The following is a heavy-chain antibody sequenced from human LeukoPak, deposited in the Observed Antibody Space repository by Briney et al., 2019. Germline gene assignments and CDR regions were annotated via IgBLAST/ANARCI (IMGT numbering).Heavy chain of an antibody. J-gene: IGHJ3*01. CDR3: ARGGLVRGSINSFIAFDV. Sequence: SQTLSLTCAISGDSVSRTDGGWNWIRQFPSRGLEWLGRTYYRSKWYYDDAVSVESRITIKADTSKNQLTLQLNSMTPEDTALYFCARGGLVRGSINSFIAFDVWGQGIMVTVSS. V-gene: IGHV6-1*01. D-gene: IGHD3-10*01. CDR2: TYYRSKWYY. CDR1: GDSVSRTDGG.